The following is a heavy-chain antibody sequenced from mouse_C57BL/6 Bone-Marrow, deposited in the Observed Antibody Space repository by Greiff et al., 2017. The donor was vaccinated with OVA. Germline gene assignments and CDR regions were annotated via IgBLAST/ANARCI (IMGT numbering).Heavy chain of an antibody. V-gene: IGHV1-5*01. D-gene: IGHD2-4*01. Sequence: EVQLQESGTVLARPGASVKMSCKTSGYTFTSYWMPWVKQRPGQGLEWIGAIYPGNSDTSYNQKFKGKAKLTAVTSASTAYMELSSLTNEDSAVYYWTRESDYDTGNYAMDDWGQGTSVTVSS. CDR3: TRESDYDTGNYAMDD. CDR1: GYTFTSYW. CDR2: IYPGNSDT. J-gene: IGHJ4*01.